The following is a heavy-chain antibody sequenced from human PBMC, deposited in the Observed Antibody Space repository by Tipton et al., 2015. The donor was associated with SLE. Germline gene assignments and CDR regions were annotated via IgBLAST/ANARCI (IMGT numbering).Heavy chain of an antibody. CDR1: GGSFSGSY. CDR2: INHSGST. V-gene: IGHV4-34*01. Sequence: TLSLTCAVYGGSFSGSYWRWIRQPPGKGLEWIGEINHSGSTNYNPSLKSRVTISVDTSKNQFSLKLSSVTAADTAVYYCSRHSRGRGGATPFDYWGQGTLVTVSS. J-gene: IGHJ4*02. D-gene: IGHD1-26*01. CDR3: SRHSRGRGGATPFDY.